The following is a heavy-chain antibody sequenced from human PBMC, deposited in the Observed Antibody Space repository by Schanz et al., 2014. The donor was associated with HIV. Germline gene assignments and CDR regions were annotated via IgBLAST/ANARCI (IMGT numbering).Heavy chain of an antibody. Sequence: QVQLVQSGAEVKKPGSSVKVSCKASGDTFSSYSISWVRQAPGQGLEWAGGIIPIFDTTKYAQKFQGRVTITADKSTSTAYMELSSLRSEDTAVYYCAGEYLPRITVSRGKWFDSWGQGTLVTVSS. D-gene: IGHD3-10*01. CDR2: IIPIFDTT. J-gene: IGHJ5*01. V-gene: IGHV1-69*06. CDR1: GDTFSSYS. CDR3: AGEYLPRITVSRGKWFDS.